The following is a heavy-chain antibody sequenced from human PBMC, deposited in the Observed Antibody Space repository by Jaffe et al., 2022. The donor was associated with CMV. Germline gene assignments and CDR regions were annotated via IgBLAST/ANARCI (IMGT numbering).Heavy chain of an antibody. J-gene: IGHJ6*02. Sequence: QVQLVQSGAEVKKPGASVKVSCKASGYTFTSYDINWVRQATGQGLEWMGWMNPNSGNTGYAQKFQGRVTMTRNTSISTAYMELSSLRSEDTAVYYCARGPVVYANLYYYYYGMDVWGQGTTVTVSS. CDR1: GYTFTSYD. CDR2: MNPNSGNT. CDR3: ARGPVVYANLYYYYYGMDV. D-gene: IGHD2-8*02. V-gene: IGHV1-8*01.